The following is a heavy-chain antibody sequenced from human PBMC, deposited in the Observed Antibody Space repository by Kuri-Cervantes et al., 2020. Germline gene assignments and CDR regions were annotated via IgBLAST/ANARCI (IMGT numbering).Heavy chain of an antibody. J-gene: IGHJ4*02. Sequence: SETLSLTCSVSGGSVSRDYWSWIRQSPEKGLEYFGYVCHNGRSEYNPSLKSRVTMSVDTSKNQFSLKLSSVTAADTAVYYCARRSLRSGWYASTLQGGLDYWGQGTLVTVSS. D-gene: IGHD6-19*01. V-gene: IGHV4-59*08. CDR2: VCHNGRS. CDR3: ARRSLRSGWYASTLQGGLDY. CDR1: GGSVSRDY.